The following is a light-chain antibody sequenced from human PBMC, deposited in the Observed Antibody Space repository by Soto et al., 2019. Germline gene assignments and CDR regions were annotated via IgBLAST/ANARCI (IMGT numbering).Light chain of an antibody. Sequence: EIVLTQSPATLSLSPGERATLSCRASQSVSSYLAWYQQKPGQAPRLLIYDASNSATGIPARFSGSGSGTDFTLTISSLEPEDFAVYYCQQRSKGPFAFGPGTKVDIK. V-gene: IGKV3-11*01. J-gene: IGKJ3*01. CDR2: DAS. CDR3: QQRSKGPFA. CDR1: QSVSSY.